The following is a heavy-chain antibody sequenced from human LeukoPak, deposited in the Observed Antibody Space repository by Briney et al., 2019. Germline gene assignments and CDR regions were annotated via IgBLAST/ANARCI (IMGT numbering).Heavy chain of an antibody. CDR2: IVPVFGTP. V-gene: IGHV1-69*05. J-gene: IGHJ4*02. CDR3: ASRYTTSRHFDWDVDY. CDR1: GDTFSKYA. D-gene: IGHD3-9*01. Sequence: SVKVSCKASGDTFSKYAITWVRQAPGQGLEWMGSIVPVFGTPIYAQKFQGRVTTTTDESRTTAYMELSSLRSEDTALYYCASRYTTSRHFDWDVDYWGQGTLLTVSS.